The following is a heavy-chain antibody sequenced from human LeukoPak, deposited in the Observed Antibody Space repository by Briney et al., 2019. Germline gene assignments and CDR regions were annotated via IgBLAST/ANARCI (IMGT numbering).Heavy chain of an antibody. V-gene: IGHV4-59*01. J-gene: IGHJ4*02. CDR3: ARGGIVAPSDY. D-gene: IGHD1-26*01. CDR2: MSYRGST. CDR1: GASISTYS. Sequence: SETLSLTCTVSGASISTYSWNWIRQAPGRGLEWIGYMSYRGSTNFNPSLRGRGTMSLDTSKKQFSLELTSVTAEDTAVYYCARGGIVAPSDYWGQGTLVTVSS.